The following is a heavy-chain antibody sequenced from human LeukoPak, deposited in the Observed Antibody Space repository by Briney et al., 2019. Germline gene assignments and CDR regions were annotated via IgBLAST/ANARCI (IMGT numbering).Heavy chain of an antibody. CDR3: ARDHEGGLGRYGKTYYGMDV. D-gene: IGHD5-18*01. J-gene: IGHJ6*02. CDR1: GGTFTIYA. CDR2: IIPILGIA. Sequence: SVKVSCKASGGTFTIYAISWVRQAPGQGLEWMGRIIPILGIANYAQKFQGRVTITADKSTSTAYMELTRRRSGDTAVFSWARDHEGGLGRYGKTYYGMDVWGQGTTVTVSS. V-gene: IGHV1-69*04.